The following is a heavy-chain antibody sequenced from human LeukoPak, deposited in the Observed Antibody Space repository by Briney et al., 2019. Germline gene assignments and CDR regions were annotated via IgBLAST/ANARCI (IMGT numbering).Heavy chain of an antibody. J-gene: IGHJ4*02. CDR2: IGSSDSTI. D-gene: IGHD3-22*01. V-gene: IGHV3-48*03. CDR1: GFTFSSFE. CDR3: ARWVYGSSGPFDY. Sequence: GGSLRLSCAASGFTFSSFEMNWGRKPPAKGQEWVPYIGSSDSTIYYADSVKGRFTISRDNAKNSLYLQMNSLRAEDTAVYYCARWVYGSSGPFDYWGQGTLVTVSS.